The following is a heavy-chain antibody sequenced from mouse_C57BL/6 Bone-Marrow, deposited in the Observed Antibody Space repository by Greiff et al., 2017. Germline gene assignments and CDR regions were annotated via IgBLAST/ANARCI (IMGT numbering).Heavy chain of an antibody. D-gene: IGHD2-4*01. CDR3: ARPLDYHYAMDY. CDR1: GYTFTSYW. V-gene: IGHV1-55*01. CDR2: IYPGSGST. J-gene: IGHJ4*01. Sequence: QVQLQQPGAELVKPGASVKMSCKASGYTFTSYWITWVKQRPGQGLEWIGDIYPGSGSTNYNEKFKSKATLTVDTSSSTAYMHLSSLTSEDSAVYYCARPLDYHYAMDYWGQGTSVTVSS.